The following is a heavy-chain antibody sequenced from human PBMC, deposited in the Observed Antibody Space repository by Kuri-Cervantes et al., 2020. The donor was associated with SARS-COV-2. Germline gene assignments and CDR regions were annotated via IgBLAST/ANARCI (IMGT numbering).Heavy chain of an antibody. D-gene: IGHD3-10*01. J-gene: IGHJ4*02. CDR2: ISAYNGNT. V-gene: IGHV1-18*01. Sequence: ASVKVSCKASGYTFTSYGISWVRQAPGQGLEWMGWISAYNGNTNYAQKLQGRVTMTADTSTSTAYMELRSLRSDDTAVYYCARGGSSLYLWFGEFGYWGQGTLVTVSS. CDR1: GYTFTSYG. CDR3: ARGGSSLYLWFGEFGY.